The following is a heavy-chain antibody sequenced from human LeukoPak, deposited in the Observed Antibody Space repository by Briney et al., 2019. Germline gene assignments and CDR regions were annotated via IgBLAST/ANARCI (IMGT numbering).Heavy chain of an antibody. D-gene: IGHD3-22*01. CDR2: IHYSGST. CDR1: SDSIGSQY. Sequence: SETLSLTCSVTSDSIGSQYWTWIRQSPGKGLEWIGYIHYSGSTNYNPSLKSRVTMSVDTSRNQHSLKLSSVTAADTAVYYCARLRFSSGPLFDYWGQGALVTVSS. V-gene: IGHV4-59*11. CDR3: ARLRFSSGPLFDY. J-gene: IGHJ4*02.